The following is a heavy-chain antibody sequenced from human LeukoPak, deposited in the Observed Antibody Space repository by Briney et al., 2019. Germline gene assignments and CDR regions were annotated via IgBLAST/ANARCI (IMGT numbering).Heavy chain of an antibody. CDR1: GFTFSSYW. J-gene: IGHJ5*02. V-gene: IGHV3-7*01. CDR3: MTASRSSSWPPPT. CDR2: IKQDGSEK. D-gene: IGHD6-13*01. Sequence: GGSLRLSCAAPGFTFSSYWMNWVRQAPGRGLEGVANIKQDGSEKKYVDSVKGRFTISRDNAKNSLYLQMNSLRAEDTAMYYCMTASRSSSWPPPTWGQGTLVTVSS.